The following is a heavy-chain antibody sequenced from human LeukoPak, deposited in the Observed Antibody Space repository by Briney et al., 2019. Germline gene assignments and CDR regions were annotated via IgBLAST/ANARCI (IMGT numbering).Heavy chain of an antibody. Sequence: SETLSLTSTVSGDTICTYYWSWIRQPPGQGLKWIGYVLHSGSTNYNASLKSRVTISVDTSKNQFALILTSVTAADTAVYYCSRAGNGYYPFDYWGQGTLVTVSS. V-gene: IGHV4-59*01. J-gene: IGHJ4*02. CDR1: GDTICTYY. CDR3: SRAGNGYYPFDY. CDR2: VLHSGST. D-gene: IGHD3-22*01.